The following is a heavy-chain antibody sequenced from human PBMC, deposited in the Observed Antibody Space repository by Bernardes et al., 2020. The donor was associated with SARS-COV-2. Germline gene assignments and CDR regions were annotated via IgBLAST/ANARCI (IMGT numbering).Heavy chain of an antibody. Sequence: GATVNSSSKGSGSVFSSYWNCWGRHMPGRSVVWMGGINPCGAHISYSPSLQGQVTISADNSNNPVYLQWSRLKASDTAIYYCARHRGDIVTHFDYWGRGTLVTGSS. J-gene: IGHJ4*02. CDR3: ARHRGDIVTHFDY. V-gene: IGHV5-51*01. CDR2: INPCGAHI. CDR1: GSVFSSYW. D-gene: IGHD3-10*01.